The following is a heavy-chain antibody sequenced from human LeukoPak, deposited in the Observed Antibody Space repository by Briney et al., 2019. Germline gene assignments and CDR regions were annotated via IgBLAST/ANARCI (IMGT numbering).Heavy chain of an antibody. V-gene: IGHV4-34*01. D-gene: IGHD2-15*01. CDR3: ARGFHYCSGWSCYYYYYYMDV. J-gene: IGHJ6*03. CDR2: INHSGST. Sequence: SETLSLTCAVYGGSFSGYYWSWIRQPPGKGLEWIGEINHSGSTNYNPSLKSRVTISVDTSKNQFSLKLSSVTAADTAVYYCARGFHYCSGWSCYYYYYYMDVWGKRTTVTVSS. CDR1: GGSFSGYY.